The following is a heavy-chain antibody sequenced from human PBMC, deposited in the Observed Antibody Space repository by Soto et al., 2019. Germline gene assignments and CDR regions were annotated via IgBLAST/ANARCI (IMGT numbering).Heavy chain of an antibody. V-gene: IGHV3-30*18. CDR2: ISYNWNNK. CDR1: GFTFSNYD. Sequence: GGSLRLSCAAAGFTFSNYDMHWVRQAPGKGLEWVSLISYNWNNKYYAETVKGRFTISRDNSKNTLYLQMNSLRAEDTAVYYCAKNSDYSGFDYWGQGTLVTVSS. CDR3: AKNSDYSGFDY. D-gene: IGHD1-26*01. J-gene: IGHJ4*02.